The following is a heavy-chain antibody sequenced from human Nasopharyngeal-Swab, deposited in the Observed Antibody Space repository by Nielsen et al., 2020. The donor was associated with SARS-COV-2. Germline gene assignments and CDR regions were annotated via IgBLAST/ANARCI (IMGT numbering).Heavy chain of an antibody. CDR3: STVVPAARGDGDFDY. D-gene: IGHD2-2*01. V-gene: IGHV3-73*01. J-gene: IGHJ4*02. CDR1: GFTFSGSA. CDR2: IRSKANSYAT. Sequence: GGSLRLSFAASGFTFSGSAIHWVRQASGEGLEWVGRIRSKANSYATAYAASVKGRFTISRDDSKNTAYLQMNSLKTEDTAVYYCSTVVPAARGDGDFDYWGQGTLVTVSS.